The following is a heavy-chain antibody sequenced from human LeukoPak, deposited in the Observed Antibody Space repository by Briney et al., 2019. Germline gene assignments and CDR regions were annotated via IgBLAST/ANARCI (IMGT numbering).Heavy chain of an antibody. J-gene: IGHJ4*02. CDR1: GFTFSDYY. D-gene: IGHD1-1*01. V-gene: IGHV4-39*01. Sequence: GSLRLSCAASGFTFSDYYMSWIRQPPGKGLEWIGSIYYSGTTYSNPSLKSRVTISVDTSKNQFSLKLRSVTAADTAVYYCARQNDRSHDYWGQGTLVTVSS. CDR3: ARQNDRSHDY. CDR2: IYYSGTT.